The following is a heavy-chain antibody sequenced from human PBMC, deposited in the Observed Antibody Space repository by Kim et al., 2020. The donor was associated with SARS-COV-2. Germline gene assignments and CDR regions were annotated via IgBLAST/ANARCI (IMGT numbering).Heavy chain of an antibody. CDR2: INPSAGIT. CDR3: ARENGDFDY. J-gene: IGHJ4*02. D-gene: IGHD4-17*01. Sequence: ASVKVSCKASGYTFTHNYIHWMRQAPGQGLEWMGIINPSAGITFCAQRVRDRVTLTWDTSSSTVYMELSSLKSEDTALYYCARENGDFDYWGQGTLVTVSS. V-gene: IGHV1-46*01. CDR1: GYTFTHNY.